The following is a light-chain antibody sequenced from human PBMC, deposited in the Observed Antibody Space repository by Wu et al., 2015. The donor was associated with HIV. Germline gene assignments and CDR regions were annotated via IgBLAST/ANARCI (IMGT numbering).Light chain of an antibody. Sequence: EIVLTQSPGTLSLSPGERATLSCRASQSVSSSYLAWYQQKPGQAPRLLIYGASSRATGIPDRFSGSGSGTDFTLTISRLEPEDFAVYYCQQRNNWPLTFGQGTRLEI. CDR1: QSVSSSY. CDR3: QQRNNWPLT. CDR2: GAS. V-gene: IGKV3D-20*02. J-gene: IGKJ5*01.